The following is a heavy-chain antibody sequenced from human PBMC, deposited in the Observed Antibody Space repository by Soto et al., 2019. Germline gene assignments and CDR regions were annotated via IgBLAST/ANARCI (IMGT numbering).Heavy chain of an antibody. CDR1: GGTFSSYT. CDR2: IIPILGIA. Sequence: QVQLVQSGAEVKKPGSSVKVSCKASGGTFSSYTISWVRQAPGQGLEWMGRIIPILGIANYAQKFQGRVTITADKSTSTAYMELSSLRSEDTAVYYCASLMSSAYYYGMDVWGQGTTVTVSS. D-gene: IGHD3-10*01. J-gene: IGHJ6*02. V-gene: IGHV1-69*02. CDR3: ASLMSSAYYYGMDV.